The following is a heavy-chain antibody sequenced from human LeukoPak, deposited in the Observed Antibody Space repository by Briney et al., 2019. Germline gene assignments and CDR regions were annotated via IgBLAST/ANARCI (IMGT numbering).Heavy chain of an antibody. CDR3: ARVKLDTAIDYYGMDV. CDR2: INPSGGST. J-gene: IGHJ6*02. Sequence: ASVMVSCKASGYTFTSYYMHWVRQAPGQGLEWMGIINPSGGSTSYAQKFQGRVTMTRDTSTSTVYMELSSLRSEDTAVYYCARVKLDTAIDYYGMDVWGQGTTVTVSS. CDR1: GYTFTSYY. V-gene: IGHV1-46*01. D-gene: IGHD5-18*01.